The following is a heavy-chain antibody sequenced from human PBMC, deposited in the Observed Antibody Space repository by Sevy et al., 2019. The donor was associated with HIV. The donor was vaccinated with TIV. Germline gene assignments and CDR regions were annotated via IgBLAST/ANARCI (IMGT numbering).Heavy chain of an antibody. J-gene: IGHJ4*02. D-gene: IGHD3-10*01. Sequence: GGSLRLSCAASGFTFSNYFINWVRQAPGKGLEWVSSISSGSSYIFYADSVKGRFTISRDNAKNSLYLHMNSLRAEDTAVYYCARGDYYGSLYYFDYLGPGTLVTVSS. CDR1: GFTFSNYF. CDR3: ARGDYYGSLYYFDY. CDR2: ISSGSSYI. V-gene: IGHV3-21*01.